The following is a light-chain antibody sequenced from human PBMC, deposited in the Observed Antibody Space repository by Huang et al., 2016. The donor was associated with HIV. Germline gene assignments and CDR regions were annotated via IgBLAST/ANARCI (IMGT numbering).Light chain of an antibody. CDR3: QQYNNWPGT. J-gene: IGKJ1*01. Sequence: EIVMTQSPATLFVSPGERGTISCRASQSVGSNFAWYQQKPGQAPRLLLYGASTRATGIPYRFSGSGSGTEFTLIISSRQSEDFAVYYCQQYNNWPGTFGQGTKVEIK. CDR2: GAS. CDR1: QSVGSN. V-gene: IGKV3-15*01.